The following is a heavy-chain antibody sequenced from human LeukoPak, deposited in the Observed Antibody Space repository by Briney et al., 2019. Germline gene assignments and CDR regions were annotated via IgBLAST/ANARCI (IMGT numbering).Heavy chain of an antibody. CDR3: ARHITIFGVGIKGGSYYFDY. V-gene: IGHV4-39*01. CDR1: GGSISSSSYY. J-gene: IGHJ4*02. D-gene: IGHD3-3*01. Sequence: SETLSLTCTVSGGSISSSSYYWGWIRQPPGTGLEWVGSIYYSGSTYYNPSLKSRVTISVDTSKKQFSLKLSSVTAADTAVYYCARHITIFGVGIKGGSYYFDYWGQGTLVTVSS. CDR2: IYYSGST.